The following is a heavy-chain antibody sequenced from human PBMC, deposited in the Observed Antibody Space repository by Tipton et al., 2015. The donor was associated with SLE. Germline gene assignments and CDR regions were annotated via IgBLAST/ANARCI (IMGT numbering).Heavy chain of an antibody. Sequence: SLRLSCAASGFTFSSYGMHWARQAPGKGLEWVAFIRYDGSNKYYADSVKGRFTISRDNSKNTLYLQMNSLRAEDTAVYYCARDITMLMDVWGKGTTVTVSS. CDR2: IRYDGSNK. V-gene: IGHV3-33*01. CDR3: ARDITMLMDV. D-gene: IGHD3-10*01. CDR1: GFTFSSYG. J-gene: IGHJ6*04.